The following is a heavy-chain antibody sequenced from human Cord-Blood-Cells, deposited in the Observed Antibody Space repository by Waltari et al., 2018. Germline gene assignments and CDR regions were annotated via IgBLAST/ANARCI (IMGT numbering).Heavy chain of an antibody. CDR1: GFPCSSYS. J-gene: IGHJ3*02. D-gene: IGHD3-10*01. V-gene: IGHV3-48*01. Sequence: EVQLVESGGGLVQPGGSLRLSCAASGFPCSSYSMNWVRPAPGKGLEWVSYISSSSSTIYYADSVKGRFTISRDNAKNSLYLQMNSLRAEDTAVYYCARFPSRRGGAFDIWGQGTMVTVSS. CDR2: ISSSSSTI. CDR3: ARFPSRRGGAFDI.